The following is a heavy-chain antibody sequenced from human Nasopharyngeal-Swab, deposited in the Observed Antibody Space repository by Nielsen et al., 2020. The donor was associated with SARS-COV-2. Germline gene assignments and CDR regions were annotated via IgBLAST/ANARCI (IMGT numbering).Heavy chain of an antibody. D-gene: IGHD5-24*01. J-gene: IGHJ5*02. CDR1: GFTFSAYD. CDR2: ISSTGSTI. Sequence: GESLKISCAASGFTFSAYDMNWVRQAPGKGLEWVSYISSTGSTINYADSVKGRVTISRDNAKNSLYLQMNSLRAEDTAVYYCARDLSAGRRWLQSNGGWFDPWGQGTLVTVSS. V-gene: IGHV3-48*03. CDR3: ARDLSAGRRWLQSNGGWFDP.